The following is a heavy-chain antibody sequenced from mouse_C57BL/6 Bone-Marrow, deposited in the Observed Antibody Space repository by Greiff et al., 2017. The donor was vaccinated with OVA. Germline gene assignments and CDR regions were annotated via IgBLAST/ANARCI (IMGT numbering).Heavy chain of an antibody. V-gene: IGHV5-4*03. Sequence: EVKLVESGGGLVKPGGSLKLSCAASGFTFSSYAMSWVRQTPEKRLEWVATISDGGSYTYYPDNVKGRFTISRDNAKNNLYLQMSHLTSEDTAMCNCASGVLYDGSSYGFDDWGQGTTLTVSS. CDR3: ASGVLYDGSSYGFDD. CDR2: ISDGGSYT. J-gene: IGHJ2*01. D-gene: IGHD1-1*01. CDR1: GFTFSSYA.